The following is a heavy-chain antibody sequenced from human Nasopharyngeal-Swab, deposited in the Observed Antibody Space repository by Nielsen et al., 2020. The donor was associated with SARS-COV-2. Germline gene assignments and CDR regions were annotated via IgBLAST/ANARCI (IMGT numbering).Heavy chain of an antibody. CDR3: ARDWSRAFDV. CDR1: GFTFSSLW. V-gene: IGHV3-7*01. J-gene: IGHJ3*01. Sequence: GESLKISCAASGFTFSSLWMSWVRQVPGKGLEWVADIKPDGSEKFYVDSVKGRFTISRDNAKNSMSLQMNSLRVEDTAVYYCARDWSRAFDVWGQGTMATVSS. CDR2: IKPDGSEK.